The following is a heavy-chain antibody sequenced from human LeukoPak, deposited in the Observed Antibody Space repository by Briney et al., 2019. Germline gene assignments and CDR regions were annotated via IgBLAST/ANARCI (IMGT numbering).Heavy chain of an antibody. Sequence: SSETLSLTCTVSGGSISNYYWSWIRQPPGKGLEWIGYIYYSGSTDCNPSLKSRVTISVDTSKNQFSLKLSSVTAADTAVYYCAGHHPRNTVDFWGQGTLVTVSS. J-gene: IGHJ4*02. CDR1: GGSISNYY. CDR2: IYYSGST. V-gene: IGHV4-59*08. CDR3: AGHHPRNTVDF. D-gene: IGHD2-8*02.